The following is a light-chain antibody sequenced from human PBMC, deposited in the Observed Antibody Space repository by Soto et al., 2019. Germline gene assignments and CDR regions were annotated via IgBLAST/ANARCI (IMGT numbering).Light chain of an antibody. V-gene: IGLV2-14*01. CDR1: SSDVGNYNY. CDR2: EVS. Sequence: QSALTQPASVSGSPGQSITISCTGTSSDVGNYNYVSWYQHHPGKAPKLIIFEVSHRPSGVSNRFSGSKSGNTASLTISGLQAEDEADYYCCAYTGENTWLFGGGTQLTVL. CDR3: CAYTGENTWL. J-gene: IGLJ3*02.